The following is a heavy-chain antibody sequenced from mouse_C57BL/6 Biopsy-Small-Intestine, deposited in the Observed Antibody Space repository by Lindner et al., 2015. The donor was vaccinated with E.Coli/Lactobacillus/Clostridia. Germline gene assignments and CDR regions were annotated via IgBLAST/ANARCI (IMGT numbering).Heavy chain of an antibody. Sequence: QLQESGPELVKPGDSVKMSCKASGYTFTDYYMDWVKQSHGKSLEWIGYIYPNNGGTSYNQKFKGKATLTVDKSSSTAYMELHSLTSEDSAVYYCAREGYGNYLDYWGQGTTLTVSS. V-gene: IGHV1-34*02. CDR3: AREGYGNYLDY. J-gene: IGHJ2*01. CDR2: IYPNNGGT. D-gene: IGHD2-10*02. CDR1: GYTFTDYY.